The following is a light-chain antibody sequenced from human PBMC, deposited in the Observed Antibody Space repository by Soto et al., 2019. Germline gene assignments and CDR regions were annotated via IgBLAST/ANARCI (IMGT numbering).Light chain of an antibody. CDR3: QQHNNWPPRT. J-gene: IGKJ3*01. Sequence: EIVMTQSPAPLSVSPGERVTLSCRASQSVSSNLAWYQQKPGQAPRLLMFGASTWATGIPARFSGSGSGTEFTLTIRSLQSEDFAVYYCQQHNNWPPRTFGHGTKVYSK. CDR1: QSVSSN. CDR2: GAS. V-gene: IGKV3-15*01.